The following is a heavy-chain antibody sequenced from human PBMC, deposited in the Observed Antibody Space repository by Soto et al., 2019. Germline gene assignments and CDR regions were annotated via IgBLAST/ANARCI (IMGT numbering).Heavy chain of an antibody. J-gene: IGHJ6*02. CDR2: IYSGGST. CDR3: ARGRQDYYDSSGYYYYYGMDV. D-gene: IGHD3-22*01. CDR1: GFTVSSNY. V-gene: IGHV3-53*02. Sequence: EVQLVETGGGLIQPGGSLRLSCAASGFTVSSNYMSWVRQAPGKGLEWVSVIYSGGSTYYADSVKGRFTISRDNSKNKLYLQMNSLRAEDTAVYYCARGRQDYYDSSGYYYYYGMDVWGQGTTVTVSS.